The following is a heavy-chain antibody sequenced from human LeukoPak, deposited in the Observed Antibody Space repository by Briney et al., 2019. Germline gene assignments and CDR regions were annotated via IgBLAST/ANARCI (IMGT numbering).Heavy chain of an antibody. Sequence: GGSLRLSCTASGFTFDDYDMNWVRQPPGKGLEWVSGINWNGGSTGYADSVKGRFTISRDNAKNSLYLQMNSLRAEDTAVYYCATEGYYDSSGYYGIDPWGQGTLVTVSS. CDR2: INWNGGST. D-gene: IGHD3-22*01. CDR1: GFTFDDYD. V-gene: IGHV3-20*04. J-gene: IGHJ5*02. CDR3: ATEGYYDSSGYYGIDP.